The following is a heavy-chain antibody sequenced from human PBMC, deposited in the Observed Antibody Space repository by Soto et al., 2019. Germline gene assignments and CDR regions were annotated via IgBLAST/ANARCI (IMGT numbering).Heavy chain of an antibody. CDR1: GYTFTSYA. J-gene: IGHJ4*02. CDR3: AIDLMAVTPFFDY. CDR2: INAGNGNT. V-gene: IGHV1-3*01. D-gene: IGHD4-4*01. Sequence: ASVKVSCKASGYTFTSYAMHWVRQAPGQRLEWMGWINAGNGNTKYSQKFQGRVTTTRDTSASTAYMELSSLRSVDTAVYYCAIDLMAVTPFFDYWGQGTLVTVSS.